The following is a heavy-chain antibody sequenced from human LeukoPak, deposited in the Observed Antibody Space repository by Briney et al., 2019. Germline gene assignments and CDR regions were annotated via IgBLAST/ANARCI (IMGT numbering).Heavy chain of an antibody. CDR2: ISSIGYT. D-gene: IGHD3-10*01. CDR3: AREGSGRYFGSASLVYYFDN. V-gene: IGHV3-66*01. CDR1: GFTVNSDY. Sequence: GRSLRLSCAASGFTVNSDYMAWVRQGPGKRLGWVSAISSIGYTYYSACVKGRFTISRYNSTNTIYLLLYDLRAQDTAVYFCAREGSGRYFGSASLVYYFDNWGQGTLVT. J-gene: IGHJ4*02.